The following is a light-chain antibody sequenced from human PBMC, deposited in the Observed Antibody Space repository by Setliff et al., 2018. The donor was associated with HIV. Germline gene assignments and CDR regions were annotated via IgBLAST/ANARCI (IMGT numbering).Light chain of an antibody. Sequence: QSVLTQPASVSGSPGQSITISCTGASSDFGSYNLVSWYQQHPGKVPKLLIYEGTKRPSGVSSRFSGSKSGNTASLTISGLQAEDEADYYCCSYAGDSSYVVFGGGTQRTVL. CDR1: SSDFGSYNL. J-gene: IGLJ2*01. CDR2: EGT. V-gene: IGLV2-23*01. CDR3: CSYAGDSSYVV.